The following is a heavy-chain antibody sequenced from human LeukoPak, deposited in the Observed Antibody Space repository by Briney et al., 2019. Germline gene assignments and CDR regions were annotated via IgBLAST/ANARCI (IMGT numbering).Heavy chain of an antibody. D-gene: IGHD1-26*01. Sequence: ASVKVSCKLSGYTLTELSMHWMRQSPGKGRGWRGGFDPEDGETIYAQKFQSRVTMTEDTSTDTAYMELSSLRSEDTAVYYCARWSTSYYYYGMDVWGQGTTVTVSS. CDR3: ARWSTSYYYYGMDV. V-gene: IGHV1-24*01. CDR1: GYTLTELS. J-gene: IGHJ6*02. CDR2: FDPEDGET.